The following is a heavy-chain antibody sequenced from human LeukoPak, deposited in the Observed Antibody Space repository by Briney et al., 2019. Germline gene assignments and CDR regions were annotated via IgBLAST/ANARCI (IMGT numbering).Heavy chain of an antibody. V-gene: IGHV3-23*01. D-gene: IGHD6-19*01. CDR3: AKTTSGWNPFDY. CDR2: ISGSGGST. J-gene: IGHJ4*02. Sequence: GGSLRLSCAASGFTFSIYAMTWVRQAPGKGLEWVSTISGSGGSTYYADSVKGRFTISRDTSKNTLYLQMNSLRVEDTAVYYCAKTTSGWNPFDYWGQGTLVTVSS. CDR1: GFTFSIYA.